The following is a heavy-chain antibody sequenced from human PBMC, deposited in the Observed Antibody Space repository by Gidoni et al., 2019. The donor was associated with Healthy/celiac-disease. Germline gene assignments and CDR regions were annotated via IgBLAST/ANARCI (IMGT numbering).Heavy chain of an antibody. Sequence: QVQLQQWGAGLLKPSETLSLTCAVYGGSFSGYYWSWIRQPPGKGLEWIGEINHSGSTNYNPSLKSRVTISVDTSKNQFSLKLSSVTAADTAVYYCARRSYDSSGYLKYAFDIWGQGTMVTVSS. CDR2: INHSGST. CDR1: GGSFSGYY. J-gene: IGHJ3*02. D-gene: IGHD3-22*01. V-gene: IGHV4-34*01. CDR3: ARRSYDSSGYLKYAFDI.